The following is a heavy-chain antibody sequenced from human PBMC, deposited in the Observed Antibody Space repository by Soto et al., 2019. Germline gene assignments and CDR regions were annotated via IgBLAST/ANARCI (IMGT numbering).Heavy chain of an antibody. CDR1: EFTFSSYS. V-gene: IGHV3-48*01. D-gene: IGHD6-19*01. CDR3: ARDRAVATSYYMDV. Sequence: PGGSLRLSCAASEFTFSSYSMNWVRQAPGKGLEWVSYTSSSSVSRYYADSVKGRFTISRDNAKNSLYLQMNSLRAEDTAVYYCARDRAVATSYYMDVWGKGTTVTVSS. J-gene: IGHJ6*03. CDR2: TSSSSVSR.